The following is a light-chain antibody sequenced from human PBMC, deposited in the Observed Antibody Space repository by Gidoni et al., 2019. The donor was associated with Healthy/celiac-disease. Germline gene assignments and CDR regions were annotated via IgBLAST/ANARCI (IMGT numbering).Light chain of an antibody. CDR3: MQALQTPIT. Sequence: DIVTTQSPLSLPVTPGEPASISCRSSQSLLHSNGYNYLDWYLQKPGQSPQLLIYLGSNRASGVPDRFSGSGSGTDFTLKISRVEAEDVGVYYCMQALQTPITFGQXTRLEIK. CDR2: LGS. CDR1: QSLLHSNGYNY. V-gene: IGKV2-28*01. J-gene: IGKJ5*01.